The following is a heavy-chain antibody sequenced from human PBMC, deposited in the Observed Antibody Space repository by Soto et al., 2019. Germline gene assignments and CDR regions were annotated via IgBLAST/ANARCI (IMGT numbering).Heavy chain of an antibody. J-gene: IGHJ4*02. Sequence: KGLEWVSVIHGGGNSAYYADSVKGRFTISRDNSKTTLYLQMRSLIGEDTAVFYCAKNRRHATIASDLDYSGEGILVT. CDR3: AKNRRHATIASDLDY. D-gene: IGHD3-10*01. V-gene: IGHV3-23*01. CDR2: IHGGGNSA.